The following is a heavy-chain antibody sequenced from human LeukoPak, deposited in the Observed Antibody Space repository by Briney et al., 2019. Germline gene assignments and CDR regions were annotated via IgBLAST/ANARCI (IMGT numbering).Heavy chain of an antibody. D-gene: IGHD6-6*01. CDR3: ARDGHMASALYYFDY. CDR2: INPSGGST. Sequence: ASVKVSCKASGYTFTSYSMHWVRQAPGQGLEWMGIINPSGGSTTYAQKFQGRVTMTRDTSTSTVYMELSSLRSEDTAVHYCARDGHMASALYYFDYWGQGTLVTVSS. V-gene: IGHV1-46*01. CDR1: GYTFTSYS. J-gene: IGHJ4*02.